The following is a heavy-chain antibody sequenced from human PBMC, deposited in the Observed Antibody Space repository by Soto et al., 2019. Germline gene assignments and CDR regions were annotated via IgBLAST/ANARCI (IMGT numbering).Heavy chain of an antibody. CDR3: ARAMVVGATGAFDI. Sequence: QVQLVQSGAEVKKPGSSVKVSCQAAGGTFNTYSINWVRQAPGQGLEWMGRIIPIGGIAKYAQKFQGRVAITADKSTSTAYMMEVNRLRPEDTAMYYCARAMVVGATGAFDIWGQGTMVTVSS. J-gene: IGHJ3*02. V-gene: IGHV1-69*02. CDR1: GGTFNTYS. CDR2: IIPIGGIA. D-gene: IGHD2-15*01.